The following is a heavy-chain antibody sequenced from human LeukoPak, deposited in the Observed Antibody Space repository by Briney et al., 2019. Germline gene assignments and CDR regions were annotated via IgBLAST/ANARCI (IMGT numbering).Heavy chain of an antibody. CDR2: LNPNSGGT. Sequence: ASVKVSCKASGYTFTDYYLHWVRQAPGQGHEWMGWLNPNSGGTNFAQNFQGRVTMTRDTSITTAYMELSTLRSDDTAVYYCARYCPTSCNAGDTFDIWGQGTVVTVSS. D-gene: IGHD2/OR15-2a*01. CDR1: GYTFTDYY. J-gene: IGHJ3*02. V-gene: IGHV1-2*02. CDR3: ARYCPTSCNAGDTFDI.